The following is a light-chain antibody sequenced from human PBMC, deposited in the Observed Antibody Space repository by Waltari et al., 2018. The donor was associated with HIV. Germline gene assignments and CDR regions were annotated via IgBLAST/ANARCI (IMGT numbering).Light chain of an antibody. Sequence: ETVMTQSPATLSASPGDTVTLSCTASQSIDDKLAWYQQKPGQSPRLLFYAASTGATGVPGRLSGGGCGKQFTLTISSLQSEDSALYYCQQYKNGPPLRFGQGTRWRSN. CDR3: QQYKNGPPLR. CDR1: QSIDDK. J-gene: IGKJ1*01. V-gene: IGKV3-15*01. CDR2: AAS.